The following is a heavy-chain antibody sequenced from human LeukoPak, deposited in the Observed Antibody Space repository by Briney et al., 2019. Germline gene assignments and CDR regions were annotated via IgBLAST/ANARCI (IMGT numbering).Heavy chain of an antibody. CDR1: GDSVSSNSAA. CDR2: TYYRSKWYN. D-gene: IGHD3-22*01. V-gene: IGHV6-1*01. Sequence: SQTLSLTCAISGDSVSSNSAAWSWIRQSPSRGLEWLGRTYYRSKWYNEYAVSVKSRITINPDTSKNQFSLQLNSVTPADTAVYYCARVVISGNWFDPWGQGTLVTVSS. CDR3: ARVVISGNWFDP. J-gene: IGHJ5*02.